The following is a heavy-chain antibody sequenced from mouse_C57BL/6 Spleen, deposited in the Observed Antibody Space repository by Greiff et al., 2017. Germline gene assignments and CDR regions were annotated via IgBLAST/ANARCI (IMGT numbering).Heavy chain of an antibody. CDR1: GFTFSDYG. D-gene: IGHD2-5*01. V-gene: IGHV5-17*01. J-gene: IGHJ1*03. CDR2: ISSGSSTI. Sequence: EVMLVESGGGLVKPGGSLKLSCAASGFTFSDYGMHWVRQAPETGLEWVAYISSGSSTIYYADTVTGRFTISRDNAKNTLFLQMTSLRSEDTAMYYCATYYSNGDWYFDVWGTGTTVTVSS. CDR3: ATYYSNGDWYFDV.